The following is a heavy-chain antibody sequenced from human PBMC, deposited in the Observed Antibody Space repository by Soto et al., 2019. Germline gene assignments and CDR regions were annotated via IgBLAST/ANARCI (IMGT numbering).Heavy chain of an antibody. J-gene: IGHJ4*02. CDR2: IYHSGST. D-gene: IGHD2-8*01. CDR1: GGSISSSNW. Sequence: SETLSLTCAVSGGSISSSNWWSWVRQPPGKGLEWIGEIYHSGSTNYNPSLKSRVTISVDKSKNQFSLKLSSVTAADTAVYYCARGPSCTNGVCYTGPQHFDYWGQGTLVTVSS. V-gene: IGHV4-4*02. CDR3: ARGPSCTNGVCYTGPQHFDY.